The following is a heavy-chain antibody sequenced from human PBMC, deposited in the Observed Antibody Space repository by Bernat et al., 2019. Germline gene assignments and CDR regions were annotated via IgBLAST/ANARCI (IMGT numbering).Heavy chain of an antibody. Sequence: QVQLQESGPGLVKPSQTLSLTCTVSGGSISSGGYYWSWIRQHPGKGLEWIGYIYYSGSTYYNPSLKSRVTISVDTPKNQFSLKLSSVTAADTAVYYCARGRYYDFWSGYVDGMDVWGQGTTVTVSS. CDR3: ARGRYYDFWSGYVDGMDV. CDR1: GGSISSGGYY. CDR2: IYYSGST. V-gene: IGHV4-31*03. D-gene: IGHD3-3*01. J-gene: IGHJ6*02.